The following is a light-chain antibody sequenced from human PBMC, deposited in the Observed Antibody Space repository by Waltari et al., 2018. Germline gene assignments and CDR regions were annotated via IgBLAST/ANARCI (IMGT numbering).Light chain of an antibody. CDR2: DVS. Sequence: PGQSITISCTGTSSDVGGYKYVSWYQQHPGKAPKLIIYDVSTRPSGTSKRFSGSKSGNTASLTISGLQAEDEADYYCNSYTSSRTWVFGGGTKLTVL. CDR3: NSYTSSRTWV. CDR1: SSDVGGYKY. J-gene: IGLJ3*02. V-gene: IGLV2-14*03.